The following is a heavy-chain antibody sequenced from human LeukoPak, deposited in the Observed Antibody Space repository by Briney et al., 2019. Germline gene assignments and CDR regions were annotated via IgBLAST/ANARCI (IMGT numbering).Heavy chain of an antibody. CDR2: ITASGTAM. CDR3: ASSGSYRFDY. J-gene: IGHJ4*02. Sequence: PGGSLRLSCAASAFTFSSYSMNWVRQAPGKGLEWVSHITASGTAMFYADSVKGRFTISRDNAKNSLYLQMNSLRDEDTAVYYCASSGSYRFDYWGQGTLVTVSS. D-gene: IGHD1-26*01. V-gene: IGHV3-48*02. CDR1: AFTFSSYS.